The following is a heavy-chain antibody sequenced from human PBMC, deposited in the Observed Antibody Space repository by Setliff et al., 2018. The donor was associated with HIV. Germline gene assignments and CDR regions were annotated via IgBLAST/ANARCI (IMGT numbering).Heavy chain of an antibody. CDR1: GFTFSRYT. V-gene: IGHV3-23*01. J-gene: IGHJ4*02. CDR3: ARGSYGSFNY. CDR2: INTSGGNT. Sequence: GGSQRLSCAASGFTFSRYTMTWVRQAPGKGLEWVSEINTSGGNTYYADSVKGRFTISRDNSKNTLFLRMSSLRAGDTAIYYCARGSYGSFNYLGLGTLVTVSS. D-gene: IGHD5-18*01.